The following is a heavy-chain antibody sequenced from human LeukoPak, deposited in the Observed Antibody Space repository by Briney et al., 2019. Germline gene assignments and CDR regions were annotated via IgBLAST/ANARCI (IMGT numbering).Heavy chain of an antibody. D-gene: IGHD6-13*01. CDR3: ARQWGYSRSCHSFDI. Sequence: SETLSLTCAVFGGSLSDYYWIWLGQPPGKGLEGIGEINHSGSTNYNPSLKSRVTMSVDTSKKQFSLKLSSVTAAHSAVSYRARQWGYSRSCHSFDIWGQGTMVTVSS. V-gene: IGHV4-34*01. J-gene: IGHJ3*02. CDR2: INHSGST. CDR1: GGSLSDYY.